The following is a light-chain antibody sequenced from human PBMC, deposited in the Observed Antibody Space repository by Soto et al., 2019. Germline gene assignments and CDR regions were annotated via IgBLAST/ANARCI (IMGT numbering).Light chain of an antibody. CDR3: QQSYSTPGIT. CDR2: AAS. CDR1: QNIKNY. V-gene: IGKV1-39*01. Sequence: DIQMTQSPSPLSASVGDRVNITCRASQNIKNYLNWYQQKPGKAPKLLIYAASSLQSGVPSRFSGSGSGTDFTLTISSLQPEDFATYYCQQSYSTPGITFGPGTKVDIK. J-gene: IGKJ3*01.